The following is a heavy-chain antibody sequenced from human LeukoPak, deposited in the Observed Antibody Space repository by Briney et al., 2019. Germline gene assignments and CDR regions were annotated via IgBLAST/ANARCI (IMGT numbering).Heavy chain of an antibody. J-gene: IGHJ6*03. D-gene: IGHD4-17*01. CDR1: GGSISSSSYY. V-gene: IGHV4-39*07. CDR2: IYYSGST. Sequence: SETLSLTCTVSGGSISSSSYYWGWIRQPPGTGLEWIGSIYYSGSTYYNPSLKSRVTISVDTSKNQFSLKLSSVTAADTAVYYCARDVRDYGDYPSYYYYYYMDVWGKGTTVTVSS. CDR3: ARDVRDYGDYPSYYYYYYMDV.